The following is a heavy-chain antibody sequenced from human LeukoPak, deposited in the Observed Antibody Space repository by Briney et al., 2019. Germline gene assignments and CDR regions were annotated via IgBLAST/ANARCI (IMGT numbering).Heavy chain of an antibody. D-gene: IGHD2-8*01. J-gene: IGHJ4*02. V-gene: IGHV3-23*01. Sequence: GGSLRLSCTTSGFVFSNCAMNWVRQAPGKGPEWVSGISGFNTYYVDSVKGRFTIFRDNSKNVLYLQMDRLRAEDTAVYSCAKDVCTSPRCLLYFDSWGQGTLVTVSS. CDR2: ISGFNT. CDR3: AKDVCTSPRCLLYFDS. CDR1: GFVFSNCA.